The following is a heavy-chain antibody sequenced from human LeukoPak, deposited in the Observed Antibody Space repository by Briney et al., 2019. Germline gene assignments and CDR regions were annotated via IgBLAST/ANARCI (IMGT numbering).Heavy chain of an antibody. CDR2: IYYSGST. D-gene: IGHD3-22*01. Sequence: SETLSLTCTVSGGSISSYYWSWIRQPPGKGLEWIGYIYYSGSTNYNPSLKSRVTISVDTSKNQFSLRLSSVTAADTAVYYCACYDSIVNYFDYWGQGTLVTVSS. CDR1: GGSISSYY. J-gene: IGHJ4*02. V-gene: IGHV4-59*08. CDR3: ACYDSIVNYFDY.